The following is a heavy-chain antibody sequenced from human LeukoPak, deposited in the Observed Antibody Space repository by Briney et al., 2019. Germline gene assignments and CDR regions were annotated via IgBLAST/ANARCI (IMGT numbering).Heavy chain of an antibody. Sequence: GGSLRLSCAASGFTFSDYYMSWIRQAPGKGLEWVSYISSSASSIYYADSVKGRFAISRDNVKNSLYLQMNSLRAEDTAVYYCARDWGVGRRDYWGQGTLVTVSS. CDR3: ARDWGVGRRDY. V-gene: IGHV3-11*01. J-gene: IGHJ4*02. CDR2: ISSSASSI. CDR1: GFTFSDYY. D-gene: IGHD3-10*01.